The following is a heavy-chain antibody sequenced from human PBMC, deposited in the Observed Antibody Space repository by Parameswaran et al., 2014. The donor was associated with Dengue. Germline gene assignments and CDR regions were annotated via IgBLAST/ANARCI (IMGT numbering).Heavy chain of an antibody. V-gene: IGHV1-69*06. J-gene: IGHJ3*02. CDR3: ARGLHYGDHDAFDI. Sequence: WVRQAPGQGLEWMGGIIPIFGTANYAQKFQGRVTITADKSTSTAYMELSSLRSEDTAVYYCARGLHYGDHDAFDIWGQGTMVTVSS. CDR2: IIPIFGTA. D-gene: IGHD4-17*01.